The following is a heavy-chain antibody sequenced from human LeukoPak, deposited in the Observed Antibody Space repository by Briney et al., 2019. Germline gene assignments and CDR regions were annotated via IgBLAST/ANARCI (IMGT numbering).Heavy chain of an antibody. CDR3: ARGPDYSNYVGYYYYYMDV. CDR1: GYTFTSYY. Sequence: GASVKVSCKASGYTFTSYYMHWVRQAPGQGLEWMGIINPSGGSTSYAQKFQGRVTMTRDMSTSTVYMELSSLRSGDTAVYYCARGPDYSNYVGYYYYYMDVWGKGTTVTVSS. D-gene: IGHD4-11*01. V-gene: IGHV1-46*01. J-gene: IGHJ6*03. CDR2: INPSGGST.